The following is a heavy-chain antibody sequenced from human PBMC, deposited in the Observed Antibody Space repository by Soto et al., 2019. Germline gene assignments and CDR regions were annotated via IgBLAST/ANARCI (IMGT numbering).Heavy chain of an antibody. D-gene: IGHD2-15*01. V-gene: IGHV3-15*01. CDR1: GFTFSNAW. CDR2: IKSKTDGGTT. Sequence: GGSLRLSCAASGFTFSNAWMSWVRQAPGKGLEWVGRIKSKTDGGTTDYAAPVKGRFTISRDDSKNTLYLQMNSLKTEATAVYYCTTGNPDKYLHRYCGGGSCSRYYYYGMDVWGQGTTVTVSS. J-gene: IGHJ6*02. CDR3: TTGNPDKYLHRYCGGGSCSRYYYYGMDV.